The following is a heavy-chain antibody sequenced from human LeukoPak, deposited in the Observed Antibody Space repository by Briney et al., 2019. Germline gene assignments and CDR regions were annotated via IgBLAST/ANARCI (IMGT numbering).Heavy chain of an antibody. CDR3: TTASYSVSGSSAPIDF. J-gene: IGHJ4*02. CDR2: IKSKADGAIT. D-gene: IGHD3-10*01. CDR1: GLSFTNAW. Sequence: PGGSLRLSCTASGLSFTNAWMNWVRQAPGKGLEWVGRIKSKADGAITDYAAPVKGRITVSRDDSKSTVYLQMNSLKSDDTAVYYCTTASYSVSGSSAPIDFWGQGTLVAVSS. V-gene: IGHV3-15*01.